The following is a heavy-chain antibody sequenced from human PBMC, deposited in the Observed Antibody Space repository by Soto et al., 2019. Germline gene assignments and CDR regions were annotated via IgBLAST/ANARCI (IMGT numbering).Heavy chain of an antibody. Sequence: GGSLRLSCAASGFTFSSYDMTWVRQAPGKGLEWVSSITRTTTYKYYADSVKGRFTISRDNAKNSLHLQMYSLRAEDTAVYYCVRDWETAMVKAVDYWGQGTPVTVSS. CDR2: ITRTTTYK. J-gene: IGHJ4*02. V-gene: IGHV3-21*06. CDR1: GFTFSSYD. CDR3: VRDWETAMVKAVDY. D-gene: IGHD5-18*01.